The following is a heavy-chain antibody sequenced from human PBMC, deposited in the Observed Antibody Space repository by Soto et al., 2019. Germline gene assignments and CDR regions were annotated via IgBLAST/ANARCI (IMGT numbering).Heavy chain of an antibody. CDR2: IYTSGST. Sequence: TSETLSLTCTVSGGSISSYYWSWIRQPAGKGLEWIGRIYTSGSTNYNPSLKSRVTMSVDTSKNQFSLKLSSVTAADTAVYYCARDLFVANYYDSSGYYLTPSDAFDIWGQGKMVTVSS. D-gene: IGHD3-22*01. J-gene: IGHJ3*02. CDR1: GGSISSYY. CDR3: ARDLFVANYYDSSGYYLTPSDAFDI. V-gene: IGHV4-4*07.